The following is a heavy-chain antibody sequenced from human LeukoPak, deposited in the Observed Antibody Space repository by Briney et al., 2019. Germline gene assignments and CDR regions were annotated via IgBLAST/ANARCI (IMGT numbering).Heavy chain of an antibody. J-gene: IGHJ4*02. Sequence: GASVKVSCKASGYTFTGYYMHWVRQAPGQGLEWMGWINPNSGGTNYAQKFQGRVTMTRDTSTNTIYMELSSLRSEDTAVYYCARDSGPAWFGELLPFAHWGQGTLVTVSS. CDR3: ARDSGPAWFGELLPFAH. CDR1: GYTFTGYY. D-gene: IGHD3-10*01. V-gene: IGHV1-2*02. CDR2: INPNSGGT.